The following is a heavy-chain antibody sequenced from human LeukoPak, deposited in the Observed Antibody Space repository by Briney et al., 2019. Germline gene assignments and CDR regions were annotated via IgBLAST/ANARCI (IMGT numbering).Heavy chain of an antibody. J-gene: IGHJ4*02. CDR3: AKHTESWNSCFDY. V-gene: IGHV3-23*01. CDR2: ISGSGAST. Sequence: GGSLRLSCEASGFTFSSYAMSWVRQAPGKGLEWVSSISGSGASTYYADSVKGRFTISRDNSKNTLYLQMNILRAEDTAVYYCAKHTESWNSCFDYWGQGTLVTVSS. D-gene: IGHD1-7*01. CDR1: GFTFSSYA.